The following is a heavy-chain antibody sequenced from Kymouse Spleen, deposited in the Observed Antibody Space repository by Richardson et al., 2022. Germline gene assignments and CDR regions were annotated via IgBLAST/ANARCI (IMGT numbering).Heavy chain of an antibody. CDR1: GGSISSSSYY. V-gene: IGHV4-39*01. D-gene: IGHD5-18,IGHD5-18*01. CDR3: ASDVDTARWGGYYYYYYGMDV. Sequence: QLQLQESGPGLVKPSETLSLTCTVSGGSISSSSYYWGWIRQPPGKGLEWIGSIYYSGSTYYNPSLKSRVTISVDTSKNQFSLKLSSVTAADTAVYYCASDVDTARWGGYYYYYYGMDVWGQGTTVTVSS. CDR2: IYYSGST. J-gene: IGHJ6*02.